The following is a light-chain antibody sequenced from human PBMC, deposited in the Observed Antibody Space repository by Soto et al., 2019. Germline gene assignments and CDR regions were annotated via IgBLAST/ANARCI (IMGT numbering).Light chain of an antibody. CDR3: TSYTSSNTYV. J-gene: IGLJ1*01. CDR1: SSDVGRYNY. V-gene: IGLV2-14*01. Sequence: QSVLTQPASVSGSPGQSITISCTGTSSDVGRYNYVSWYQQYPGKAPKLMIYEISNRPSGVSIRFSGSKSGSTASLTISGLQAEDEADYYCTSYTSSNTYVFGGGTKVTVL. CDR2: EIS.